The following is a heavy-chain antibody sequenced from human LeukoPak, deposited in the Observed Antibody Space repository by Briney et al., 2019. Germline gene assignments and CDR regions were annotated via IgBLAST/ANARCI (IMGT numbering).Heavy chain of an antibody. CDR1: GGSFSGYY. V-gene: IGHV4-34*01. J-gene: IGHJ6*03. CDR2: INHSGST. CDR3: ARGIAARGVGYYYYYMDV. Sequence: PSETLSLTCAVYGGSFSGYYWSWIRQPPGKGLEWIGEINHSGSTNYNPALKSRVTISVDTSKNQFSLKLSSVTAADTAMYYCARGIAARGVGYYYYYMDVWGKGTTVTVSS. D-gene: IGHD6-6*01.